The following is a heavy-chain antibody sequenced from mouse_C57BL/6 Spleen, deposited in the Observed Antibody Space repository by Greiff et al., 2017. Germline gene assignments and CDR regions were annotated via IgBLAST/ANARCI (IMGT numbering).Heavy chain of an antibody. CDR3: ARLQYYGSSSYAMDY. CDR1: GFTFSDYG. D-gene: IGHD1-1*01. CDR2: ISSGSSTI. V-gene: IGHV5-17*01. Sequence: EVKLVESGGGLVKPGGSLKLSCAASGFTFSDYGMHWVRQAPEKGLEWVAYISSGSSTIYYADTVKGRFTISRDNAKNTLFLQMTSLRSEDTAMXYCARLQYYGSSSYAMDYWGQGTSVTVSS. J-gene: IGHJ4*01.